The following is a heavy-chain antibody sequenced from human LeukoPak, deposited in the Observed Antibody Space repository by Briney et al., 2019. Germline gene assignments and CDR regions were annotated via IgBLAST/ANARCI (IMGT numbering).Heavy chain of an antibody. D-gene: IGHD5-24*01. CDR3: AKDDRWLQFCC. V-gene: IGHV3-23*01. Sequence: GGTLRLSCVASGFTFSSHAMNWVRQAPGKGLEWGSGIIPSGHTTYYADSVRGRFTISRDNSRNTVYLQMNSLRAEDTAVYYCAKDDRWLQFCCWGQGTLVTVSA. CDR1: GFTFSSHA. J-gene: IGHJ4*02. CDR2: IIPSGHTT.